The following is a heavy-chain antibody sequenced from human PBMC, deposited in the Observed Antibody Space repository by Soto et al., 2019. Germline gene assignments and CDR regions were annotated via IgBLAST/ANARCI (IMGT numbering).Heavy chain of an antibody. Sequence: GASVKVSCKASGYTFTSYGISWVRQAPGQGLEWMGWISAYNGNTNYAQKLQGRVTMTTDTSTSTAYMELRSLRSDDTAVYYCARELAAAAPDAFDIWGQGTMVTVSS. CDR3: ARELAAAAPDAFDI. CDR2: ISAYNGNT. D-gene: IGHD6-13*01. J-gene: IGHJ3*02. CDR1: GYTFTSYG. V-gene: IGHV1-18*01.